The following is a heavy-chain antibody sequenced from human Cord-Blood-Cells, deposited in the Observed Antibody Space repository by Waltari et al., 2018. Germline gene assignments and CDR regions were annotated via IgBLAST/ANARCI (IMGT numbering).Heavy chain of an antibody. Sequence: QVQLVQSGAEVKKPGASVKVSCKASGYTFTGYYMHWVRQAPGQGLEWRGRINPNSGGTNYAQRVQGRVTMTRDTSISTDYMELSRLRAADTAVYYGAGDGYSSGWYWFDPWGQGTLVTVSS. V-gene: IGHV1-2*06. CDR2: INPNSGGT. J-gene: IGHJ5*02. CDR3: AGDGYSSGWYWFDP. D-gene: IGHD6-19*01. CDR1: GYTFTGYY.